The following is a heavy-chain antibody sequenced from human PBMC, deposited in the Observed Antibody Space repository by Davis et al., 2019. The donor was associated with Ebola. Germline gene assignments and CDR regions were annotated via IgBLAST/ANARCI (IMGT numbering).Heavy chain of an antibody. Sequence: SETLSLTCTVSGGSTSSYYWSWIRQPPGKGLEWIGYIYYSGSTNYNPSLKSRVTISVDTSKNQFSLKLSSVTAADTAVYYCARETYYYYGMDVWGQGTTVTVSS. CDR2: IYYSGST. CDR1: GGSTSSYY. CDR3: ARETYYYYGMDV. V-gene: IGHV4-59*01. J-gene: IGHJ6*02.